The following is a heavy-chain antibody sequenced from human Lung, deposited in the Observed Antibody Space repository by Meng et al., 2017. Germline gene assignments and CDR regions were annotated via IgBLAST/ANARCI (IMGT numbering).Heavy chain of an antibody. Sequence: QVQLQESVPGLVTHSGTLSRACAVAGGSISSDNWWSWVRQPPGKGLERIGEIYHSGSTNYNPSLKSRITISVDKPKNQFSLTLSSVTAADTAVYYCTKNDFYCLGYWGQGTLVTVSS. V-gene: IGHV4-4*02. CDR3: TKNDFYCLGY. CDR2: IYHSGST. D-gene: IGHD2-21*01. CDR1: GGSISSDNW. J-gene: IGHJ4*02.